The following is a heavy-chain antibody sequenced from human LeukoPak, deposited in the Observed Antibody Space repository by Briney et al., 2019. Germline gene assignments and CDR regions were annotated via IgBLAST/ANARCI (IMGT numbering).Heavy chain of an antibody. Sequence: PSETLSLTCTVSGVPFDRHYRSWIRQPPGKGLGWIGYVFYPGSTNYNPSLKSRVTMSLDTSREQFSLRLTSVTAADTAIYYCASRPAGSTWYGVFDYWSQGTLVTVSS. D-gene: IGHD6-13*01. J-gene: IGHJ4*02. CDR2: VFYPGST. CDR3: ASRPAGSTWYGVFDY. CDR1: GVPFDRHY. V-gene: IGHV4-59*11.